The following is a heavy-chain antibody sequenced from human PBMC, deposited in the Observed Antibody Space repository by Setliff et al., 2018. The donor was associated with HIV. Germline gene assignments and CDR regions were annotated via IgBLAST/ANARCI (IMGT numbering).Heavy chain of an antibody. J-gene: IGHJ4*02. CDR1: GFTFSNAW. CDR2: IKSKIDGETT. D-gene: IGHD6-13*01. CDR3: AVVVGGYAYSSSWYFHY. Sequence: GGSLRLSCAASGFTFSNAWMSWVRQAPGKGLEWVGHIKSKIDGETTDYAAPVKGRITISRDDSKNTLSLQMNSLKTEDTAVYYCAVVVGGYAYSSSWYFHYWGQGTLVTVSS. V-gene: IGHV3-15*01.